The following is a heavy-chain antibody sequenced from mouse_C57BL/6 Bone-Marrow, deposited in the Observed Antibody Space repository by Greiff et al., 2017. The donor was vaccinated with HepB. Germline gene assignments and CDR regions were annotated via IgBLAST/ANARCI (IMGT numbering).Heavy chain of an antibody. D-gene: IGHD2-3*01. CDR3: ARLGTTNYFDC. Sequence: VQLQQSGPELVKPGASVKISCKASGYAFSSSWMNWVKQRPGKGLEWIGRIYPGDGDTNYNGKFKGKATLTADKSSSTAYMQLSSLTSEDSAVYFCARLGTTNYFDCWGQGTTLTVSS. CDR2: IYPGDGDT. V-gene: IGHV1-82*01. CDR1: GYAFSSSW. J-gene: IGHJ2*01.